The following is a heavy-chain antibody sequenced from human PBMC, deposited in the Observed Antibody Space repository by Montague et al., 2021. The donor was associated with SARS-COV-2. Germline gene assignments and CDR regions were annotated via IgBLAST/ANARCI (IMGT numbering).Heavy chain of an antibody. CDR3: ASPTYYYDSSGSDAFDI. V-gene: IGHV4-4*07. CDR1: GGSISNYY. D-gene: IGHD3-22*01. CDR2: IYASGNT. Sequence: SETLSLTCTVSGGSISNYYWCWIRQPAGKGLEWIGRIYASGNTNSNPSLKSRVTMSVATFKNQFCLKLSSVTAADTAVYSCASPTYYYDSSGSDAFDIWGQGTMVTVSS. J-gene: IGHJ3*02.